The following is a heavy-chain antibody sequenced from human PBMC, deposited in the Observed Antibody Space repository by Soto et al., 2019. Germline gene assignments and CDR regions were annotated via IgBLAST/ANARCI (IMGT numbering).Heavy chain of an antibody. D-gene: IGHD2-21*02. CDR2: IKSKTDGGTT. CDR1: GFTFSNAW. CDR3: TTDGVAYCGGDCYWFDP. V-gene: IGHV3-15*01. J-gene: IGHJ5*02. Sequence: EVQLVESGGGLVKPGGSLRLSCAASGFTFSNAWMSWVRQAPGKGLEWVGRIKSKTDGGTTDYAAPVKGRFTISRDDSKTTMYLQMNSLKTEDIAVYYWTTDGVAYCGGDCYWFDPWGQGTLVTVSS.